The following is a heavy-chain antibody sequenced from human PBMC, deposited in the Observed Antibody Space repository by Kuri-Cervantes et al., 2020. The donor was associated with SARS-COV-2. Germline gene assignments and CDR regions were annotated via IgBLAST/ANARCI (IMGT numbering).Heavy chain of an antibody. CDR1: GYTSTSYY. V-gene: IGHV1-46*01. J-gene: IGHJ3*02. D-gene: IGHD6-19*01. CDR3: ARGGRVAGTTHDAFDI. CDR2: INPIGGST. Sequence: SVKVSCKASGYTSTSYYMHWVRQAPGQGLEWMGIINPIGGSTSYAQKFQGRVTMTRDTSTSTVYMELSSLRSEDTAVYYCARGGRVAGTTHDAFDIWGQGTMVTVSS.